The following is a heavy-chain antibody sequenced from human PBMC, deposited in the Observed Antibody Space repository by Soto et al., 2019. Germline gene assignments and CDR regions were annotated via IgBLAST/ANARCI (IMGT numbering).Heavy chain of an antibody. J-gene: IGHJ3*02. Sequence: ESGPTLVTPTQTLTLTCTFSVFSFSTSGAGVGWIRQPPGKALEWLALIFWNDDKRYTPSLNSRLTITKDTSKNQVVLTMSNLDPVDTATYFCAHRRGASTTGGAFDIWGLGTKVTVSS. CDR3: AHRRGASTTGGAFDI. CDR1: VFSFSTSGAG. D-gene: IGHD1-1*01. CDR2: IFWNDDK. V-gene: IGHV2-5*01.